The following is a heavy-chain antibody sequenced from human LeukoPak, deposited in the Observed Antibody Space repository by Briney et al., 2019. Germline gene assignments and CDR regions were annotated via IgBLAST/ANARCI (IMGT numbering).Heavy chain of an antibody. V-gene: IGHV3-33*06. CDR2: IWYDGINE. D-gene: IGHD5-24*01. CDR3: AKAGRDGYNLGGYFDY. J-gene: IGHJ4*02. Sequence: GGSLRLSCAASGFTLRSYGMHWVRQAPGKGLEWVAVIWYDGINEYYADSVKGRFTISRDNSNNTLYLQMNSLRAEDTAVYYCAKAGRDGYNLGGYFDYWGQGTLVTVSS. CDR1: GFTLRSYG.